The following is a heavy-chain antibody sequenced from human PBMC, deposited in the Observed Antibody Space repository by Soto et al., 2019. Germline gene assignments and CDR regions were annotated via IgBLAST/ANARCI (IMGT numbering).Heavy chain of an antibody. CDR1: GYTFTSYD. Sequence: QVQLVQSGAEVKKPGASVKLSCKASGYTFTSYDINWVRQASGQGLEWMGWMNPNSGNTGYAQKFQGRVTMTRNISISTAYMELSSLRSEDTAVYYCARAHIVLVPAAITYNWFDPWGQGTLVTVSS. D-gene: IGHD2-2*01. V-gene: IGHV1-8*01. J-gene: IGHJ5*02. CDR2: MNPNSGNT. CDR3: ARAHIVLVPAAITYNWFDP.